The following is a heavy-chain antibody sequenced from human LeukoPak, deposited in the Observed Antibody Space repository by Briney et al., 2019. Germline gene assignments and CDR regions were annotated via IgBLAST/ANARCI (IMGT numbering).Heavy chain of an antibody. V-gene: IGHV4-34*01. D-gene: IGHD3-22*01. J-gene: IGHJ5*02. Sequence: SETLSLTCAVYGGSFSGYYWSWIRQPPGKGLEWIGEINHSGSTNYNPSLKSRVTISVDTSKNQFSLKLSSVTAADTAVYYCARVALTLARITMIVVVTHNWFDPWGQGTLVTVSS. CDR3: ARVALTLARITMIVVVTHNWFDP. CDR1: GGSFSGYY. CDR2: INHSGST.